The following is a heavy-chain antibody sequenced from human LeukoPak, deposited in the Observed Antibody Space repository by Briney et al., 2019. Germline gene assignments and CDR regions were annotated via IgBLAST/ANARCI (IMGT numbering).Heavy chain of an antibody. Sequence: GGSLRLSCAASGFTVRNNYMSWVRQAPGKGLEWVAFIRYDGSNRYYVDSVKGRFTISRDNSKNTLYLQMNSLRPEDTAVYFCAKDQIMITFGGIDYWGQGTLVTVSS. V-gene: IGHV3-30*02. D-gene: IGHD3-16*01. CDR3: AKDQIMITFGGIDY. J-gene: IGHJ4*02. CDR1: GFTVRNNY. CDR2: IRYDGSNR.